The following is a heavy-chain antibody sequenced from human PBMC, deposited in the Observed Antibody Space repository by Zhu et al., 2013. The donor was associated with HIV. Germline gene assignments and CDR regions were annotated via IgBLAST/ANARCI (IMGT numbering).Heavy chain of an antibody. Sequence: QVQLLQSGTEVKKPGASVKISCKTSGYNFTDYYLHWVRQAPGRGLEWLGMINPSGGSSTYGPKFPGQDHPDRGHVHGHSLLVMTGPRSDDTAVYYCARAASYCGPXSCFGLDYVGPGNPVTVSS. D-gene: IGHD2-21*01. J-gene: IGHJ4*02. CDR3: ARAASYCGPXSCFGLDY. CDR1: GYNFTDYY. V-gene: IGHV1-46*01. CDR2: INPSGGSS.